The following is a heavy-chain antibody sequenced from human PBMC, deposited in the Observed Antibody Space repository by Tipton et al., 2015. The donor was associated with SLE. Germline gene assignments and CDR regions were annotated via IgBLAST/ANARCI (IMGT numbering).Heavy chain of an antibody. Sequence: TLSLTCAVSASSITNGYYWGWIRQPPGKGLEWIGSIYHSGNTYYNPSLKNRVTISIDTSKNQFNLKLRSVTVVDTAMYYCAREHISSLRDAFEVWGQGTMVTVS. CDR3: AREHISSLRDAFEV. CDR1: ASSITNGYY. V-gene: IGHV4-38-2*02. J-gene: IGHJ3*01. CDR2: IYHSGNT. D-gene: IGHD2-15*01.